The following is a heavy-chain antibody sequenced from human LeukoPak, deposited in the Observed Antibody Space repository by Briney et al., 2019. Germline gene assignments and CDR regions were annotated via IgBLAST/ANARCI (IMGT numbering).Heavy chain of an antibody. CDR3: AELGITMIGGV. D-gene: IGHD3-10*02. V-gene: IGHV3-7*01. CDR1: GFTFSSYW. Sequence: GGSLRLSCAASGFTFSSYWMSWVRQAPGKGLEWVANIKQDGSEKYYVDSVKGRFTISRDNAQNSLYLQMNSLRAEDTAVYYCAELGITMIGGVWGKGTTVTISS. J-gene: IGHJ6*04. CDR2: IKQDGSEK.